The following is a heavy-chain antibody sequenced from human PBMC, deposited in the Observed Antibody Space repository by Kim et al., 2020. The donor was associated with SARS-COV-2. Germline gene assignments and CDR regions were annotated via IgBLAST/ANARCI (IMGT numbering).Heavy chain of an antibody. Sequence: PTLNSRVTLAVDTSKNQFSLKQSTVTAADTAVYYCARARITMIVVVTYFDYWGQGTLVTVSS. J-gene: IGHJ4*02. CDR3: ARARITMIVVVTYFDY. D-gene: IGHD3-22*01. V-gene: IGHV4-31*02.